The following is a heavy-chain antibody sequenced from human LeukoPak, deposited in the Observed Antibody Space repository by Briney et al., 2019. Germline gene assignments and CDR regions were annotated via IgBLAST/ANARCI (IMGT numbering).Heavy chain of an antibody. J-gene: IGHJ4*02. CDR1: GFTFSSYA. D-gene: IGHD3-22*01. CDR3: ARGFYYDSSGYSDY. CDR2: ISYDGSNK. V-gene: IGHV3-30-3*01. Sequence: AGGSLRLSCAAFGFTFSSYAMHWVRQAPGKGLEWVAVISYDGSNKYYADSVKGRFTISRDNSKNTLYLQMNSPRAEDTAVYYCARGFYYDSSGYSDYWGQGTLVTVSS.